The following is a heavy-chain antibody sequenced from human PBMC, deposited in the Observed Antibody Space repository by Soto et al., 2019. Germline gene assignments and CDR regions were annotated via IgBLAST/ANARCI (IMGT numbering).Heavy chain of an antibody. CDR1: GYTFTSYY. V-gene: IGHV1-46*01. Sequence: ASVKVSCKASGYTFTSYYMHWVRQAPGQGLEWLGIINPSGGSTSYAQKFQGRVTMTRDTSTSTVYMELSSLRSEDTAVYYCARGRITIFGVVIIPEYFQHWGQGTLVTVSS. CDR3: ARGRITIFGVVIIPEYFQH. D-gene: IGHD3-3*01. J-gene: IGHJ1*01. CDR2: INPSGGST.